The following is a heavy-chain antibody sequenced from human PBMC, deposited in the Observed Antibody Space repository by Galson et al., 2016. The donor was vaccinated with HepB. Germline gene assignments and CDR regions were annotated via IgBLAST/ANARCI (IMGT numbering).Heavy chain of an antibody. V-gene: IGHV4-34*01. D-gene: IGHD3-16*01. CDR2: ISHTGST. CDR1: GGSFNSYY. CDR3: ARSHLGFSLRSHFKRPRIDF. Sequence: ETLSLTCAVYGGSFNSYYWNWIRQPPGKGLEWIGEISHTGSTNYNPSLKSRVSISTDTSKYPFSLKLNSVTAADAAVYYCARSHLGFSLRSHFKRPRIDFWGQGTLVTVSS. J-gene: IGHJ4*02.